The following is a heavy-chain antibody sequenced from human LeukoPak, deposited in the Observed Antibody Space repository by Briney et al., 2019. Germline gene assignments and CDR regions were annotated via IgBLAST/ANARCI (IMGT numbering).Heavy chain of an antibody. CDR1: GFTFSSYS. D-gene: IGHD6-13*01. V-gene: IGHV3-21*01. CDR2: ISSSSSYI. Sequence: GGSLRLSCAASGFTFSSYSMSWVRQAPGKGLEWVSSISSSSSYIYYADSVKGRFTISRDNAKNSLYPQMNSLRAEDTAVYYCVLGGSWYDLYFQHWGQGTLVTVSS. CDR3: VLGGSWYDLYFQH. J-gene: IGHJ1*01.